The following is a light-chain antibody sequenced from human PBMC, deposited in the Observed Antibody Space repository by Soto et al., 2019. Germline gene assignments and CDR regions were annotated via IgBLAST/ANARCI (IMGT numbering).Light chain of an antibody. CDR3: QQTYSNLWT. V-gene: IGKV1-39*01. CDR1: QTVSRY. Sequence: DIQLTQSPSSLSASVGDTVTITCRASQTVSRYLNWYQQKSGTAPKLLIYAASTLHTGVPSRFSGRGSGTDFTLTINNLQREDLADYFCQQTYSNLWTFGQGTKVEIK. CDR2: AAS. J-gene: IGKJ1*01.